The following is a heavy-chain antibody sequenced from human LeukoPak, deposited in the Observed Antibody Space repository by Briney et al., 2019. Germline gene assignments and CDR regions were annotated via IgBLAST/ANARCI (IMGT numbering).Heavy chain of an antibody. Sequence: GGSLRLSCAASGFTFNDAWMNWVRQAPGKGLEWVSSISSSSSYIYYADSVKGRFTISRDNAKNSLYLQMNSLRAEDTAVYYCARDGTPNGGYWGQGTLVTVSS. D-gene: IGHD4-23*01. V-gene: IGHV3-21*01. J-gene: IGHJ4*02. CDR3: ARDGTPNGGY. CDR2: ISSSSSYI. CDR1: GFTFNDAW.